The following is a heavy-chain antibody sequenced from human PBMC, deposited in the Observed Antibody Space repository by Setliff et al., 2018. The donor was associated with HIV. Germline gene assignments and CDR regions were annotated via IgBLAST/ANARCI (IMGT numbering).Heavy chain of an antibody. CDR3: ARGSYTVRIDY. Sequence: SETLSLTCRVSGGLMSGYFWSWVRQPPGKGLEWVAYIYYTGNINQNPSLKSRVTISMDSSKRQFYLKLSSLTAADTAVYYCARGSYTVRIDYWGQGTRVTVSS. CDR2: IYYTGNI. CDR1: GGLMSGYF. V-gene: IGHV4-59*01. J-gene: IGHJ4*02. D-gene: IGHD3-10*01.